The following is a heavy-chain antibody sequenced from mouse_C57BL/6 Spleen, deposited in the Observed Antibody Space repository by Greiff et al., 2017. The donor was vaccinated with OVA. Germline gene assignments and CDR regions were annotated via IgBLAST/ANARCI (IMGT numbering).Heavy chain of an antibody. Sequence: QVQLQQSGPELVKPGASVKISSKASGYAFSSSWMNWVKQRPGKGLEWIGRIYPGDGDTNYNGKFKGKATLTADKSSSTAYMQLSSLTSEDSAVYFCARDYSNHYWYFDVWGTGTTVTVSS. CDR1: GYAFSSSW. CDR2: IYPGDGDT. J-gene: IGHJ1*03. D-gene: IGHD2-5*01. V-gene: IGHV1-82*01. CDR3: ARDYSNHYWYFDV.